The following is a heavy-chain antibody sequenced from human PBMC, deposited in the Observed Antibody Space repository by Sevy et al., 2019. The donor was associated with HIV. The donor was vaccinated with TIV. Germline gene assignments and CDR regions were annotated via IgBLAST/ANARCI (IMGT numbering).Heavy chain of an antibody. CDR1: GYTFTGYY. Sequence: ASVKVSCKASGYTFTGYYMHWVRQAPGQGLEWMGWINPNSGGTNYAQKFQGRVTMTRDTSISTAYMELSRLRSDDTAVYYCARAHSRYQGMGDAFDIWGQGTMVTVSS. CDR2: INPNSGGT. CDR3: ARAHSRYQGMGDAFDI. V-gene: IGHV1-2*02. J-gene: IGHJ3*02. D-gene: IGHD3-16*02.